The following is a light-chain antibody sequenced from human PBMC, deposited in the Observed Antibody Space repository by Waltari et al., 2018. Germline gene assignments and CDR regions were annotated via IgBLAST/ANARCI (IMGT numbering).Light chain of an antibody. V-gene: IGKV3-15*01. J-gene: IGKJ2*01. CDR2: GAS. CDR3: QQYDNWPPYT. CDR1: QSVGRN. Sequence: EIVMTQSPATLSVSPGERATLSCRVSQSVGRNLAWYQQKPGQAPRLLIYGASTWATGIPARFSGSGSETEFTLTISSLQSEDFAVYYCQQYDNWPPYTFGQGTKLEIK.